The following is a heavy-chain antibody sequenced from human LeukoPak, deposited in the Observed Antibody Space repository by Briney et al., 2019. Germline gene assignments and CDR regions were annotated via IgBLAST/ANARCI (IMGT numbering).Heavy chain of an antibody. Sequence: PSETLSLTCTVSGGSISSYYWSWIRQPPGKGLEWIGYIYYSGSTNYNPSLKSRVTISVDTSKNQFSLKLSSVTAADTAVYYCARDFAAAIDYWGQGTLVTVSS. CDR2: IYYSGST. V-gene: IGHV4-59*01. D-gene: IGHD2-2*01. CDR1: GGSISSYY. J-gene: IGHJ4*02. CDR3: ARDFAAAIDY.